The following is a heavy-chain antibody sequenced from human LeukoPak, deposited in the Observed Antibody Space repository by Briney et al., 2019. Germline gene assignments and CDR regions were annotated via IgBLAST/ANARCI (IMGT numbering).Heavy chain of an antibody. J-gene: IGHJ5*02. CDR1: GGSFSGYY. V-gene: IGHV4-34*01. CDR2: INHSGST. D-gene: IGHD5-12*01. Sequence: PSETLSLTCAVYGGSFSGYYWSRIRQPPGKGLEWIGEINHSGSTNYNPSLKSRVTISVDTSKNQFSLKLSSVTAADTAVYYCARGDVDIVATITSRWFDPWGQGTLVTVSS. CDR3: ARGDVDIVATITSRWFDP.